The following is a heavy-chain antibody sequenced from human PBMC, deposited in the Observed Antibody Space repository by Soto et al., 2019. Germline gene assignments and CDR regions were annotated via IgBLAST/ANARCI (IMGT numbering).Heavy chain of an antibody. CDR3: ARGYYYDSSGYYSQIPWFDP. CDR1: GGSFSSYA. Sequence: SVKVSCKASGGSFSSYAISWVRQAPGQGLEWMGGIIPIFGTPSYAQKFQGRVTITADKSTSTAYMELSSLRSEDTAVYYCARGYYYDSSGYYSQIPWFDPWGQGTLVTVSS. CDR2: IIPIFGTP. J-gene: IGHJ5*02. D-gene: IGHD3-22*01. V-gene: IGHV1-69*06.